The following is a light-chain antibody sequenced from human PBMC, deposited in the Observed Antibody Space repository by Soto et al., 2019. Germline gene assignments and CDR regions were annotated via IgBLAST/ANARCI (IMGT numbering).Light chain of an antibody. V-gene: IGKV1-5*01. J-gene: IGKJ1*01. CDR2: DAS. CDR1: QSISSW. Sequence: GDSVTITCRASQSISSWLAWYQQKPGKAPKFLIYDASNLESGVPSRFSGSGSGTEFTLTISSLQPDDFATYYCQQYSSYWTFGQGTKGDI. CDR3: QQYSSYWT.